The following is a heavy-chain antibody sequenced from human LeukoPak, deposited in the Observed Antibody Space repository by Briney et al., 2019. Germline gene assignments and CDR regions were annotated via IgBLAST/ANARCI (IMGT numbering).Heavy chain of an antibody. CDR1: GFTFSSYG. V-gene: IGHV3-23*01. Sequence: GGSLRLSCAASGFTFSSYGMSWVRQAPGMGLEWVSAISTSGDSTYYADSVKGRFTISRDNSKNTLYLQMNSLRAEDTAVYYCAKDPLYCRGGSCYGASWGQGPLITVSS. CDR2: ISTSGDST. D-gene: IGHD2-15*01. CDR3: AKDPLYCRGGSCYGAS. J-gene: IGHJ5*02.